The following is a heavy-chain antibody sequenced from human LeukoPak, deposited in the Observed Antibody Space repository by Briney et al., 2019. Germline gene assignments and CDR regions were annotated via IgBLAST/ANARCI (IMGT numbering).Heavy chain of an antibody. D-gene: IGHD2-21*02. CDR1: GGSISSSSYY. CDR3: ARGGVCGGDCYSDY. CDR2: IYHSGST. Sequence: SETLSLTCTVSGGSISSSSYYWGWIRQPPGKGLEWIGSIYHSGSTYYNPSLKSRVTISVDTSKNQFSLKLSSVTAADTAVYYCARGGVCGGDCYSDYWGQGTLVTVSS. J-gene: IGHJ4*02. V-gene: IGHV4-39*07.